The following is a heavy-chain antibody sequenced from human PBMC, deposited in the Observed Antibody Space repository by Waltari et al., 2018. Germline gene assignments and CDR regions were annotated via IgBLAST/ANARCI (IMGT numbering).Heavy chain of an antibody. Sequence: QAQVVQSGAEVKRPGASVNVTCKTSEYTFTGYYIHWVRQAPGQGLEWMGWINGNSGGTNYAQKFQGRVSVTRDTSISTVYMELSRLKYDDTAVYYCAPEISGSAYLDVWGKGTTVTVFS. D-gene: IGHD1-26*01. CDR3: APEISGSAYLDV. V-gene: IGHV1-2*02. CDR2: INGNSGGT. CDR1: EYTFTGYY. J-gene: IGHJ6*03.